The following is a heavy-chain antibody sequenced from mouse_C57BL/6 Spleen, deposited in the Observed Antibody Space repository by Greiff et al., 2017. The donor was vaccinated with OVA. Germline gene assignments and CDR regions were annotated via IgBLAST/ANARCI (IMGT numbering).Heavy chain of an antibody. V-gene: IGHV3-6*01. CDR3: ARRGLPYAMDY. J-gene: IGHJ4*01. CDR1: GYSITSGYY. Sequence: EVQRVESGPGLVKPSQSLSLTCSVTGYSITSGYYWNWIRQFPGNKLEWMGYISYDGSNNYNPSLKNRISITRDTSKNQFFLKLNSVTTEDTATYYCARRGLPYAMDYWGQGTSVTVSS. D-gene: IGHD2-4*01. CDR2: ISYDGSN.